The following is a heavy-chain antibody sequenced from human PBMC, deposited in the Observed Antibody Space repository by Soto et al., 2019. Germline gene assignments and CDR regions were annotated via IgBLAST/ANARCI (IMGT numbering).Heavy chain of an antibody. CDR2: IYYTGNT. CDR3: ASTRAVSYYDSITYYFDL. Sequence: SETLSLTCAVSGGSISSNDYYWSWIRQHPGKGLEWIGYIYYTGNTYYNPTLESQITISVDTSKNHFSLNLGSVTATDTAMYYCASTRAVSYYDSITYYFDLWGQGALVTVSS. D-gene: IGHD3-22*01. CDR1: GGSISSNDYY. V-gene: IGHV4-31*11. J-gene: IGHJ4*02.